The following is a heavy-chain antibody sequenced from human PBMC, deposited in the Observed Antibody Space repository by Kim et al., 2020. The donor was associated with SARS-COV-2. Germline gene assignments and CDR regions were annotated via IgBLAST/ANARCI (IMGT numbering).Heavy chain of an antibody. CDR3: ARRYGSYGSGSRDPHYYYYCMDV. V-gene: IGHV4-59*08. D-gene: IGHD3-10*01. CDR2: IYYSGST. Sequence: SETLSLTCTVSGGSISSYYWSWIRQPPGKGLEWIGYIYYSGSTNYNPSLKSRVTISVDTSKNQFSLKLSSVTAADTAVYYCARRYGSYGSGSRDPHYYYYCMDVWGKGTTVTVSS. J-gene: IGHJ6*03. CDR1: GGSISSYY.